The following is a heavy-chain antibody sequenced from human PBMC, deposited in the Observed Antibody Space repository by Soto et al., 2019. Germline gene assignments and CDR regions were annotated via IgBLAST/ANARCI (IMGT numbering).Heavy chain of an antibody. J-gene: IGHJ4*02. V-gene: IGHV4-61*01. CDR3: ARVPVDTAMVFDY. CDR1: GGSVSSGSYY. CDR2: IYYSGST. D-gene: IGHD5-18*01. Sequence: PSETLSLTCTVSGGSVSSGSYYWSWIRQPPGKGLEWIGYIYYSGSTNYNPSLKSRVTISVDTSKNQFSLKLSSVTAADTAVYYCARVPVDTAMVFDYWGQGTLVTVSS.